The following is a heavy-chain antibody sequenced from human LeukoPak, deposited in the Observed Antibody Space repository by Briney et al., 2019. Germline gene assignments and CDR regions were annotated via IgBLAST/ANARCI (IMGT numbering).Heavy chain of an antibody. Sequence: PGGSLRLSCAASGFTFSSYAMSWVRQAPGKGLEWVSAISGSGGSTYYADSVKGRFTISRDNSKNTLYLQMNSLRAEDTAVYYCAKFVRGGVRRPYYFDHWGQGTLVTVSS. CDR2: ISGSGGST. J-gene: IGHJ4*02. CDR3: AKFVRGGVRRPYYFDH. D-gene: IGHD3-10*01. CDR1: GFTFSSYA. V-gene: IGHV3-23*01.